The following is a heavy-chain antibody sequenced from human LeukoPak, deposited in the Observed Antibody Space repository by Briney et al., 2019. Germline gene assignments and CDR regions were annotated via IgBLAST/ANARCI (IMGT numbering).Heavy chain of an antibody. CDR2: ISSSGSTI. Sequence: GGSLRLSCAASGFTFSSYEMNWVRQAPGKGLEWVSYISSSGSTIYYADSVKGRFTISRDNAKNSLYLQMNSLRAEDTAVYYCARDFWSGTPDYWGQGTLVTVSS. J-gene: IGHJ4*02. V-gene: IGHV3-48*03. D-gene: IGHD3-3*01. CDR3: ARDFWSGTPDY. CDR1: GFTFSSYE.